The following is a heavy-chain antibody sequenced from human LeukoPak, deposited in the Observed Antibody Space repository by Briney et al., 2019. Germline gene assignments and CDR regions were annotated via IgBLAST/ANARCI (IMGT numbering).Heavy chain of an antibody. D-gene: IGHD5-18*01. CDR1: GGSISSYY. CDR2: IYTSGST. CDR3: ARGPTAMVTIEAFDI. V-gene: IGHV4-4*07. J-gene: IGHJ3*02. Sequence: SETLSLTCTVSGGSISSYYWSWIRQPAGKGLEWIWRIYTSGSTNYNPSLKRRVTMSVDTSKNQFSLKLSSVTAADTAVYYCARGPTAMVTIEAFDIWGQGTMVTVSS.